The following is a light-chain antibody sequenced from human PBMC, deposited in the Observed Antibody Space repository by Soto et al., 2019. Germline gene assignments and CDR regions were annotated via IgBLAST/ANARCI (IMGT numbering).Light chain of an antibody. CDR2: GDD. V-gene: IGLV1-44*01. CDR3: ATWDDSLNGYI. Sequence: QSVLTQPPSASGTPGQRVTMSCSGGTSNIGTNPVNWYQQPPGTAPKLLMYGDDQRPSGVPDRFSGSKSGTSASLAISGLQSEDETDYYCATWDDSLNGYIFGTGTQLTVL. J-gene: IGLJ1*01. CDR1: TSNIGTNP.